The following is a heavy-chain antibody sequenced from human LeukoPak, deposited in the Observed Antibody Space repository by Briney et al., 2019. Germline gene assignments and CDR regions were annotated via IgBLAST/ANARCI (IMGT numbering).Heavy chain of an antibody. CDR2: INHSGST. V-gene: IGHV4-34*01. Sequence: SETLSLTCAVYGGSFSGYYWSWIRQPPGKGLEWIGEINHSGSTNYNPSLKSRVTISVDTSKNQFSLKLSSVTAADTAVYYCARGLGYYYGSGSYYNFWGQGTLVTVSS. CDR1: GGSFSGYY. D-gene: IGHD3-10*01. CDR3: ARGLGYYYGSGSYYNF. J-gene: IGHJ4*02.